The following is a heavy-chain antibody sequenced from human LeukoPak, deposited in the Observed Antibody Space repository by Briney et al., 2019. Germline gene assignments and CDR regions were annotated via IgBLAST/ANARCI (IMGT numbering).Heavy chain of an antibody. Sequence: GASVKVSCKASGYTFTGYYMHWVRQAPGQGLEWMGRINPNSGGTNYAQKFQGRVTMTRDTSISTAYMELSRLRSDDTAVYYCARGLRDIEMATIYFDYWGQGTLVTVSS. D-gene: IGHD5-24*01. V-gene: IGHV1-2*06. CDR1: GYTFTGYY. J-gene: IGHJ4*02. CDR2: INPNSGGT. CDR3: ARGLRDIEMATIYFDY.